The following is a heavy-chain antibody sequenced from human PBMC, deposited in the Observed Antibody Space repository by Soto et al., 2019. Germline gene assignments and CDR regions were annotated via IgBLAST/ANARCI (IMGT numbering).Heavy chain of an antibody. Sequence: QLVQSGSEVKKPGSSVKVSCQASGGTFSGYVVTWVRQAPGQGLEWMGEFVPLFGTTNYAQRFSGRITITAEDTTLTAYMEMRTLRSDDTAVYYGATHGHGVSSRPYFDNWGQGRMVAVSS. CDR1: GGTFSGYV. CDR3: ATHGHGVSSRPYFDN. CDR2: FVPLFGTT. V-gene: IGHV1-69*01. J-gene: IGHJ4*02. D-gene: IGHD3-16*01.